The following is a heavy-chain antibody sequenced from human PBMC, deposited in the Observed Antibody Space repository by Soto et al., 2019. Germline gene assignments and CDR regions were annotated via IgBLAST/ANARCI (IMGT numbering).Heavy chain of an antibody. CDR2: IKQDGSEK. D-gene: IGHD5-18*01. J-gene: IGHJ6*02. V-gene: IGHV3-7*01. CDR3: ARDAPPPVDTAMVSPYYYYYGMDA. Sequence: GGSLRLSCAASGFTFSSYWMSWVCQAPGKGLEWVANIKQDGSEKYYVDSVKGRFTISRDNAKSSLYLQMNSLRAEDTAVYYCARDAPPPVDTAMVSPYYYYYGMDAWGQGTTVTVSS. CDR1: GFTFSSYW.